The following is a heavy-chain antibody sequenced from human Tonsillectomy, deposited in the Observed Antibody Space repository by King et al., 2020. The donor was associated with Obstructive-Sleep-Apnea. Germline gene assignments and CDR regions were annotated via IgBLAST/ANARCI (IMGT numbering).Heavy chain of an antibody. J-gene: IGHJ4*02. D-gene: IGHD5-18*01. CDR2: VYYSGST. CDR1: GGSISSYY. CDR3: AISVDTAMVFDY. Sequence: QLQESGPGLVKPSETLSLTCTVSGGSISSYYWSWIRQPPGKGLEWIGYVYYSGSTNYNPSLKSRVTISVDTSKKQFSLKLCSVTAADTAVYYCAISVDTAMVFDYWGQGTLVTVSS. V-gene: IGHV4-59*08.